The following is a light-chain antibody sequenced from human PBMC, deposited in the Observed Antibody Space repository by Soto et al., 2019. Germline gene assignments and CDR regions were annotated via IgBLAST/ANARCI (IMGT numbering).Light chain of an antibody. V-gene: IGKV3-20*01. CDR2: GAS. CDR3: QQYGRSPFT. Sequence: EVVLTQSPGTLSLSPGERATLSCRASQNIDIYLAWYQQKPGLAPRLLIHGASTRASGVPDRFTGGGSGTDFVLTISRVEPEDFAVYYCQQYGRSPFTFGQGTKLQIK. CDR1: QNIDIY. J-gene: IGKJ2*01.